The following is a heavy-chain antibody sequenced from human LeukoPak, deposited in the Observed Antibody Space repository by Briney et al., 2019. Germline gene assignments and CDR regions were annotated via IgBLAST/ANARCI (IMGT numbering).Heavy chain of an antibody. V-gene: IGHV4-34*01. CDR2: INHSGSP. CDR1: GGSFSGYY. Sequence: SETLSLTCAVYGGSFSGYYWSWLRQPPGKGVEWIGEINHSGSPNYNPSLKSRVTISVDTSKNQFSLKLSSVTAADTAVYYFSRHQLYYDILTGYYHWGQGTLVTVSS. D-gene: IGHD3-9*01. CDR3: SRHQLYYDILTGYYH. J-gene: IGHJ4*02.